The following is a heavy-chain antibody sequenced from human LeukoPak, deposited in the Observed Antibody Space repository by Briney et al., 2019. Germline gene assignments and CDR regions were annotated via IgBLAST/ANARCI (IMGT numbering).Heavy chain of an antibody. CDR1: GFTFDDYT. D-gene: IGHD6-25*01. V-gene: IGHV3-43*01. J-gene: IGHJ4*02. Sequence: GGSPRLSCAASGFTFDDYTMHWVRHAPGKGLEWVSLISWDEISTYYADSVKGRFTISRDNSKDSLYLQMNSLRTEDTALYYCAKDPSRGYYYFDYWGQGTLVTVSS. CDR2: ISWDEIST. CDR3: AKDPSRGYYYFDY.